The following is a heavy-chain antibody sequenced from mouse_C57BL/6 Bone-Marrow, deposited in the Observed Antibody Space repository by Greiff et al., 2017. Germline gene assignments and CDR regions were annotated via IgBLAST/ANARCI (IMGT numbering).Heavy chain of an antibody. Sequence: EVKLMESGAELVRPGASVKLSCTASGFNIKDDYMHWVKQRPEQGLEWIGWIDPENGDTEYASKFQGKATITADTSSNTAYLQLSSLTSEDTAVYYCTTYEYGGAWFAYWGQGTLVTVSA. CDR3: TTYEYGGAWFAY. D-gene: IGHD2-4*01. CDR2: IDPENGDT. V-gene: IGHV14-4*01. CDR1: GFNIKDDY. J-gene: IGHJ3*01.